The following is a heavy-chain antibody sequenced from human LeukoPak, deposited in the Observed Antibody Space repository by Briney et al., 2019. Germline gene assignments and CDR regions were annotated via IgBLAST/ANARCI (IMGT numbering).Heavy chain of an antibody. V-gene: IGHV3-21*01. Sequence: GGSLRLSCAASGFTFDSYSMNWVRRAPGKGLQWVSSLSTGSNYIYYADSVKGRFTISRDNAKNSLYLQMNSLRADDTGVYYCARDRIYTNYYFDSWGLGTLVTVSS. J-gene: IGHJ4*02. CDR2: LSTGSNYI. D-gene: IGHD4-11*01. CDR1: GFTFDSYS. CDR3: ARDRIYTNYYFDS.